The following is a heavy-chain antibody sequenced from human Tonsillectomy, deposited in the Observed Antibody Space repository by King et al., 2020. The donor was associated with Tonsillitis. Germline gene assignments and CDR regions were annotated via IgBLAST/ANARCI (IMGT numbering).Heavy chain of an antibody. CDR3: ARMSDGYNYAFDY. V-gene: IGHV2-70*01. CDR1: GISLSTSGMC. J-gene: IGHJ4*02. CDR2: VDWDEDI. Sequence: VTLKESGPALVKPTQTLTLTCTFSGISLSTSGMCVSWICQPPGKALEWLALVDWDEDIYSSTSLKTPLSLSKETPKNPVVLTMTNMDPVDTATYYCARMSDGYNYAFDYWGQGTLVTVSS. D-gene: IGHD5-24*01.